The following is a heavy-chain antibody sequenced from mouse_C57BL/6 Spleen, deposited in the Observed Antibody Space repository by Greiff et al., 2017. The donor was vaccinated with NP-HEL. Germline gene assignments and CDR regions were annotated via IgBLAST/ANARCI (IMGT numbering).Heavy chain of an antibody. Sequence: QVQLQQPGAELVMPGASVKLSCTASGYTFTSYWMHWVKQRPGQGLEWIGEIDPSDSYTNYTQKFKGKSTLTVDKSSSTAYMQLSSLTSEDSAVYYCARRRGYDDPYDFDDWGQGTTLTVSS. CDR3: ARRRGYDDPYDFDD. CDR2: IDPSDSYT. D-gene: IGHD2-2*01. CDR1: GYTFTSYW. J-gene: IGHJ2*01. V-gene: IGHV1-69*01.